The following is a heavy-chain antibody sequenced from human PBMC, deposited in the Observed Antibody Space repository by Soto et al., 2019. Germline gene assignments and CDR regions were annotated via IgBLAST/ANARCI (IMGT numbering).Heavy chain of an antibody. CDR1: GFTFSSYW. CDR3: VRGEGGWETY. V-gene: IGHV3-74*01. J-gene: IGHJ4*02. CDR2: INSDGSST. D-gene: IGHD6-19*01. Sequence: EVQLMESGGGLVQPGGSLRLSCAASGFTFSSYWMHWVRQAPGKGLVWVSRINSDGSSTTYADSLKGRFTISRDNTKNTLNLQMNSLSAEDTAVYYCVRGEGGWETYWGQGTLVTVSS.